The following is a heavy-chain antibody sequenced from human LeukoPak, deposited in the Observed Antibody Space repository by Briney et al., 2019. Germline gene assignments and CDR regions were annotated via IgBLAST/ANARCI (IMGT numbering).Heavy chain of an antibody. V-gene: IGHV3-21*01. J-gene: IGHJ6*02. D-gene: IGHD6-13*01. CDR2: ISSSSSYI. CDR3: ARDQSGQQLGYYYYGMDV. CDR1: GFTFSSYS. Sequence: GGSLRLSCAASGFTFSSYSMNWVRQAPGKGLEWVSSISSSSSYIYYADSVKGRFTISRDNAKNSLYLQMNSLRAEDTAVYYCARDQSGQQLGYYYYGMDVWGQGTTVTVS.